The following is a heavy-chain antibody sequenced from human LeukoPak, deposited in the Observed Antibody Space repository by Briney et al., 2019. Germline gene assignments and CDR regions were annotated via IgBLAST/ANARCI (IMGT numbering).Heavy chain of an antibody. D-gene: IGHD3-22*01. V-gene: IGHV3-30*03. CDR2: ISYDGSNK. CDR1: GFTFSTYA. J-gene: IGHJ4*02. Sequence: GRSLRLSCAASGFTFSTYAMHWVRQAPGKGLEWVAVISYDGSNKYYADSVKGRFTISRDNSKNTLYLQMSTLRVEDTAVYYCVSTYYFDSSGYYPFDHWGQGTQVTVSS. CDR3: VSTYYFDSSGYYPFDH.